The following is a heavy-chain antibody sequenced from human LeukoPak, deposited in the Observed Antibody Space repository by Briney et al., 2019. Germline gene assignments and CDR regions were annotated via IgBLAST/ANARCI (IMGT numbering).Heavy chain of an antibody. CDR2: ISGSGAST. Sequence: PGGSLRLSCAASGFTFSSYAMSWVRQAPGKGLEWVSAISGSGASTYYADSVKGRFTISRDNSKNTLYLQMNSLRAEDTAVYYCAKGGCSSTSCYEYRGYYFDYWGQGTLVTVSS. V-gene: IGHV3-23*01. D-gene: IGHD2-2*01. J-gene: IGHJ4*02. CDR1: GFTFSSYA. CDR3: AKGGCSSTSCYEYRGYYFDY.